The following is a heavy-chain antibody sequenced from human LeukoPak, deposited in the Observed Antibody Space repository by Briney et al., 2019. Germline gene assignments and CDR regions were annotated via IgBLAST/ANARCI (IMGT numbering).Heavy chain of an antibody. J-gene: IGHJ4*02. CDR2: IKSKTDGRTT. D-gene: IGHD3-22*01. Sequence: GGSLRLSCAASGFTFSNAWMTWVRQASGKGLEWVGRIKSKTDGRTTDYAAPVKGRFTISRDDSKNTLSLQMNSLKTEDTAVYYCTTDFPHFYYDSSGPRGYFDYWGQGALVTVSS. V-gene: IGHV3-15*01. CDR3: TTDFPHFYYDSSGPRGYFDY. CDR1: GFTFSNAW.